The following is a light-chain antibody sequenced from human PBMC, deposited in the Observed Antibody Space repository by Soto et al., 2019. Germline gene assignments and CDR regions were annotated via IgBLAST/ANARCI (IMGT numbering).Light chain of an antibody. Sequence: DIQMTQSPSTLSASVGDRVTITCRASQSISSWLAWYQQKPGKAPKLLIYKASSLESGVPSRFSGSGSGTEFTLTISILQPDDFATYYCQQYNSYSTSGQGTKVEIK. V-gene: IGKV1-5*03. CDR2: KAS. CDR3: QQYNSYST. J-gene: IGKJ1*01. CDR1: QSISSW.